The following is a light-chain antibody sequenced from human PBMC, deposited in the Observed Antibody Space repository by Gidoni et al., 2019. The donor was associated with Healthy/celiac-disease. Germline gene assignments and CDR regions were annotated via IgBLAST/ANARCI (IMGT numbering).Light chain of an antibody. CDR2: DAS. CDR3: QQYDNLPT. J-gene: IGKJ2*01. V-gene: IGKV1-33*01. CDR1: QDISNY. Sequence: DIQITQSPSSLSASVGDRVTITCQASQDISNYLNWYQQIPGKAPKLMIYDASNLKTGVPSRLSGSGSGTDFTFTISSLQPEDIATYYCQQYDNLPTFGQGTKLEIK.